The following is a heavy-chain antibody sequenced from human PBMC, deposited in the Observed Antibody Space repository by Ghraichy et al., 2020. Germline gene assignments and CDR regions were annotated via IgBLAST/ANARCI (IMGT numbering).Heavy chain of an antibody. Sequence: GGSLRLSCAASGFTFTSYAMSWVRQAPGKGLEWVSTIGGGGTTTYYAGSVKGRFTISRDNSKNTLYLQMNSLSAEDTALYYCAKDRGPYQNNYFDYWGQGTLVTVSS. D-gene: IGHD1-26*01. CDR1: GFTFTSYA. J-gene: IGHJ4*02. V-gene: IGHV3-23*01. CDR2: IGGGGTTT. CDR3: AKDRGPYQNNYFDY.